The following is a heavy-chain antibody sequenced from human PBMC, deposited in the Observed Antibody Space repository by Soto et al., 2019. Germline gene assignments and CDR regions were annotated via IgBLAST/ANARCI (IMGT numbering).Heavy chain of an antibody. V-gene: IGHV1-3*01. D-gene: IGHD2-2*01. Sequence: ASVKVSCKASGYTFTSYAMHWVRQAPGQRLEWMGRINAGIGNANYAQKFQGRVTITTDKSTSTAYMELSSLRSEDTAVYYCAKLGYCSSTSCYEVYYYYGMDVWGQGTTVTVSS. CDR2: INAGIGNA. J-gene: IGHJ6*02. CDR3: AKLGYCSSTSCYEVYYYYGMDV. CDR1: GYTFTSYA.